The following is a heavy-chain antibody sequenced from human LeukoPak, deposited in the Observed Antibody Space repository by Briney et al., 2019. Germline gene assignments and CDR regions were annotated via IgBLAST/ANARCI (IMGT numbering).Heavy chain of an antibody. CDR3: ARSFHLAAAGHY. D-gene: IGHD6-13*01. Sequence: GRSLRLSCAASGFTFSSYAMHWVRQAPGKGLEWVAVISYDGSNKYYADSVKGRFTISRDNSKNTLCLQMNSLRAEDTAVYYCARSFHLAAAGHYWGQGTLVTVSS. CDR2: ISYDGSNK. J-gene: IGHJ4*02. V-gene: IGHV3-30*04. CDR1: GFTFSSYA.